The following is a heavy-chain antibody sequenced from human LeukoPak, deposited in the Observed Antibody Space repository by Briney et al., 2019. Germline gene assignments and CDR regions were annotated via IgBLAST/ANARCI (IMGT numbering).Heavy chain of an antibody. CDR3: RGYSYGGLDY. CDR2: IYHSGST. CDR1: GYSISSGYY. V-gene: IGHV4-38-2*02. D-gene: IGHD5-18*01. J-gene: IGHJ4*02. Sequence: SETLSLTCTVSGYSISSGYYWGWIRQPPGKGLERIGSIYHSGSTYYNPSLKSRVTISVDTSKNQFSLKLSSVTAADTAVYYCRGYSYGGLDYWGQGTLVTVSS.